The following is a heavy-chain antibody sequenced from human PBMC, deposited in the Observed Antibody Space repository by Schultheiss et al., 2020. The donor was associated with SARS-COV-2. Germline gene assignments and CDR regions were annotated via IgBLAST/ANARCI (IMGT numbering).Heavy chain of an antibody. Sequence: GGSLRLSCAASGFTFSNYAMSWVRQAPGKGLEWVSSISSSSSYIYYADSVKGRFTISRDNSKNTLYLQMNSLRGEDTAVYYCARDPSSGSYCFDYWGQGTLVTVSS. CDR3: ARDPSSGSYCFDY. J-gene: IGHJ4*02. CDR1: GFTFSNYA. V-gene: IGHV3-21*01. D-gene: IGHD6-19*01. CDR2: ISSSSSYI.